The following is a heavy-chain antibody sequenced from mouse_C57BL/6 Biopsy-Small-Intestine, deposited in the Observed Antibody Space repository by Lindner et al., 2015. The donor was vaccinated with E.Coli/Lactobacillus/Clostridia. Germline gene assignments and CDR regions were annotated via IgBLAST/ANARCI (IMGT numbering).Heavy chain of an antibody. CDR2: INVGNGQT. CDR1: GYSFTSYG. Sequence: SVKVSCKASGYSFTSYGMHWVRQAPGQRLEWMGWINVGNGQTHLLGKFQGRVTMTTDTSTSTAYMELSGLTSEDTAVYYCARDIQLGPWYFDDWGQGTLVTVSS. J-gene: IGHJ1*01. CDR3: ARDIQLGPWYFDD. D-gene: IGHD3-1*01. V-gene: IGHV1-66*01.